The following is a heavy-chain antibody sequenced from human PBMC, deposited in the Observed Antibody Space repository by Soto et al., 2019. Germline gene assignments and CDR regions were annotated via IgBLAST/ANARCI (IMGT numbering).Heavy chain of an antibody. CDR1: GFTFSSYS. J-gene: IGHJ4*02. CDR2: ISSSSSYI. Sequence: GESLKISCAASGFTFSSYSMNWVRQAPGKGLEWVSSISSSSSYIYYADEVKGRFTISRDKAKNSLYLQMNSLKAGDTAVYYCARGGDATSCYDCELIAARWVSFDYWGQGTLVTVSS. V-gene: IGHV3-21*01. CDR3: ARGGDATSCYDCELIAARWVSFDY. D-gene: IGHD2-2*01.